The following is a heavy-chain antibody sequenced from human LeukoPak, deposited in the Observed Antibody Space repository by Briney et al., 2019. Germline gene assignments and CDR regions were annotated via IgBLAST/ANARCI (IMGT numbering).Heavy chain of an antibody. D-gene: IGHD3-16*02. J-gene: IGHJ4*02. CDR3: ARGVWLYPFDY. Sequence: SVKVSCKASGGTFSSYAISWVRQAPGQGLEWMGRIIPILGIANYAQKFQGRVTITADKSTSTAYMDLSSLRSEDTAVYYCARGVWLYPFDYWGQGTLVTVSS. CDR2: IIPILGIA. V-gene: IGHV1-69*04. CDR1: GGTFSSYA.